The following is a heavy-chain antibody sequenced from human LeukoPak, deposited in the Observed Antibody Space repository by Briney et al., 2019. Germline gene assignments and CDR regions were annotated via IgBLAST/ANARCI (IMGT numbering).Heavy chain of an antibody. J-gene: IGHJ4*02. V-gene: IGHV4-34*01. CDR2: INHSGST. CDR1: GGSFSGYY. D-gene: IGHD3-22*01. Sequence: SETLSLTCAVYGGSFSGYYWSWIRQPPGKGLEWIGEINHSGSTNYNPSLKSRVTISVDTPKKQFSLKLSSVTAADTAVYYCARDLFYGSSGYYYSYFDYWGQGTLVTVSS. CDR3: ARDLFYGSSGYYYSYFDY.